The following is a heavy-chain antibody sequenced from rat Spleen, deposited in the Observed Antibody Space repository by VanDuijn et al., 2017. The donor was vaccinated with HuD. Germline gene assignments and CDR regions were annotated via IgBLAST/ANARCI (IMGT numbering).Heavy chain of an antibody. CDR3: ARHRLLHLDY. Sequence: EVQLVESGGGLVQPGRSLKLSCAASGFTFSNYGMAWVRQAPTTGLEWVATISYDGSSTYYRDSVKGRFTISRDNAKSTLYLQMDSLRSEDTATYYCARHRLLHLDYWGQGVMVTVSS. CDR2: ISYDGSST. J-gene: IGHJ2*01. CDR1: GFTFSNYG. V-gene: IGHV5-29*01. D-gene: IGHD1-1*01.